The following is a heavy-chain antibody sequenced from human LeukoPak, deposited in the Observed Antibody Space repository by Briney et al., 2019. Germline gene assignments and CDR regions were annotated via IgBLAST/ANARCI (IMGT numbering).Heavy chain of an antibody. CDR2: IYYSGST. CDR1: GGSISSSSYY. D-gene: IGHD3-10*01. J-gene: IGHJ5*02. Sequence: SETLSLTCTVSGGSISSSSYYWGWIRQPPGKGLEWIGSIYYSGSTYYNPSLKSRVTISVNTSKNQFSLKLSSVTAADTAVYYCARETRWARSGWFDPWGQGTLVTVSS. V-gene: IGHV4-39*07. CDR3: ARETRWARSGWFDP.